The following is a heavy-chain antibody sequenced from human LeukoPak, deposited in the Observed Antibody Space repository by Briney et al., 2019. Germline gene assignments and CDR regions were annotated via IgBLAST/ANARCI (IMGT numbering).Heavy chain of an antibody. V-gene: IGHV1-69*04. D-gene: IGHD6-13*01. CDR3: AREEQQLVLNWFDP. CDR1: GGTFSSYA. CDR2: IIPILGIA. J-gene: IGHJ5*02. Sequence: SVKVSCKASGGTFSSYAISWVRQAPGQGLEWMGRIIPILGIANYAQKFQGRVTITADKSTSTAYMELSSLGSEDTAVYYCAREEQQLVLNWFDPWGQGTLVTVSS.